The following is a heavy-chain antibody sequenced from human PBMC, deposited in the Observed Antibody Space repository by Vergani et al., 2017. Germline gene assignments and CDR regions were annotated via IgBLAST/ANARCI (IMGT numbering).Heavy chain of an antibody. CDR3: ARSNYDLWSGSVINWFDP. Sequence: QVQLQESGPGLVKPSETLSLTCTVSGGSISSYYWSWIRQPPGKGLEWIGYIYYSGSTNYNPSLKSRVTISVDTSKNQFSLKLSSVTAADTAVYYCARSNYDLWSGSVINWFDPWGQGTLVTVSS. CDR2: IYYSGST. V-gene: IGHV4-59*08. D-gene: IGHD3-3*01. J-gene: IGHJ5*02. CDR1: GGSISSYY.